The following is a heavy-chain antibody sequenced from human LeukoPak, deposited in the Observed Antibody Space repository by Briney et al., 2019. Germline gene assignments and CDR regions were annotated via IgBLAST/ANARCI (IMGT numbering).Heavy chain of an antibody. CDR2: ISGSGGST. CDR3: AKDTPDDIAVAATYFDY. Sequence: PGGSLRLSCAASGFTFSTYAMSWVRQAPGKGLEWVSAISGSGGSTYYADSVKGRFTISRDNSKNTLYLQMNSLRGEDTALYYCAKDTPDDIAVAATYFDYLGRATLVTVSS. D-gene: IGHD6-19*01. V-gene: IGHV3-23*01. J-gene: IGHJ4*02. CDR1: GFTFSTYA.